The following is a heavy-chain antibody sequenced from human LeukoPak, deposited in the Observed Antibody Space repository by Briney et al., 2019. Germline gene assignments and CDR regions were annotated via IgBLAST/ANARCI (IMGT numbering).Heavy chain of an antibody. V-gene: IGHV3-30-3*01. CDR1: GFTFSSYA. D-gene: IGHD6-19*01. Sequence: GGSLRLSCAASGFTFSSYAMHWVRQAPGKGLEWVAVISYDGSNKYYADSVKGRFTISRDNSKNTLYLQMNSLRAEDTAVYYCASGTRARGIAVAVSTLYYWGQGTLVTVSS. CDR2: ISYDGSNK. J-gene: IGHJ4*02. CDR3: ASGTRARGIAVAVSTLYY.